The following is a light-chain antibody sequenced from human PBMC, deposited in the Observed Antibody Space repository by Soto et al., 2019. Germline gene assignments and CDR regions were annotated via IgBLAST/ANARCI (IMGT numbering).Light chain of an antibody. CDR1: SSDVGAYKY. J-gene: IGLJ1*01. V-gene: IGLV2-8*01. CDR3: SSFAGRNVYV. CDR2: GVD. Sequence: QSALTQPPSASGSPGQSVTISCTGTSSDVGAYKYVSWYQQFPGEAPNLIIYGVDKRPSGVPSRFSGSKYGNTAFLTVSGLQLEDEADYYCSSFAGRNVYVFGSGTKVTVL.